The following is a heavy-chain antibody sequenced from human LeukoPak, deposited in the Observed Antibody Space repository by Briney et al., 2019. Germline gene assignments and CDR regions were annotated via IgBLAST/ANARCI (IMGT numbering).Heavy chain of an antibody. CDR3: ARQPSPYYYDSSGYQYWFYP. CDR1: GYTFTSYY. J-gene: IGHJ5*02. V-gene: IGHV1-46*01. Sequence: ASVKVSCKASGYTFTSYYMHWVRQAPGQGLEWMGIINPSGGSTSYAQKFQGRVTMTRDTSTSTVYMELSSLRSEDTAVYYCARQPSPYYYDSSGYQYWFYPWGQGTLVTVSS. D-gene: IGHD3-22*01. CDR2: INPSGGST.